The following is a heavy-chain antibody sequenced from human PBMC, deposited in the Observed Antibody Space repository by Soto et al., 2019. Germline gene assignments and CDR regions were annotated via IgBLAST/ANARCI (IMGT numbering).Heavy chain of an antibody. CDR1: GFTFSSYS. CDR3: ARDLRGGAYYYDSSGYYYPYYFDY. D-gene: IGHD3-22*01. CDR2: ISSSSSYI. V-gene: IGHV3-21*01. Sequence: PGGSLRLSCAASGFTFSSYSMNWVRQAPGKGLEWVSFISSSSSYIYYADSVKGRFTISRDNAKNSLYLQMNSLRAEDTAVYYCARDLRGGAYYYDSSGYYYPYYFDYWGQGTLVTVSS. J-gene: IGHJ4*02.